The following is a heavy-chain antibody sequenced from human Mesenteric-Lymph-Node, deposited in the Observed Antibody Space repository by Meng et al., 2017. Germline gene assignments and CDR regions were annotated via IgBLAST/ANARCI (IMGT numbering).Heavy chain of an antibody. V-gene: IGHV4-61*01. J-gene: IGHJ4*02. CDR2: MYFSGST. D-gene: IGHD3-22*01. Sequence: QVQLPESGPGLLRPSETLSLTCSISGGSVISGSYYWSWIRQPPGKRLEWIGYMYFSGSTNYNPSLKSRVTISVDTSKKQFSLKLSSVTAADTAVYYCARGHYDGYFDSWGQGTLVTVSS. CDR3: ARGHYDGYFDS. CDR1: GGSVISGSYY.